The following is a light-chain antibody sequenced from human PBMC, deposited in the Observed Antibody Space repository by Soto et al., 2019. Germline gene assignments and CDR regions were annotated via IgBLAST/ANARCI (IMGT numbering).Light chain of an antibody. CDR2: DAS. CDR1: QSVSSS. J-gene: IGKJ1*01. Sequence: EIVLTQSPATLSLSPGERATLSCRASQSVSSSLTWYQQKPGQAPRLLIYDASNRATGIPARFSGSGSGTDFTLTISSLEPEDSAVYYCQQRSNWPPWTFGQGTKVEIK. V-gene: IGKV3-11*01. CDR3: QQRSNWPPWT.